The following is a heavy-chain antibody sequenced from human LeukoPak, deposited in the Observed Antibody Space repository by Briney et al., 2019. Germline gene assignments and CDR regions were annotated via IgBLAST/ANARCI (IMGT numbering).Heavy chain of an antibody. CDR3: ARGCTYYDILTGYYWSWFDP. Sequence: PSETLSLTCAVYGGSFSGYSWSWIRQPPGKGLEWIGEINHSGSTNYNPSLKSRVTISVDTSKNQFSLKLSSVTAADTAVYYCARGCTYYDILTGYYWSWFDPWGQGTLVTVSS. CDR1: GGSFSGYS. D-gene: IGHD3-9*01. CDR2: INHSGST. J-gene: IGHJ5*02. V-gene: IGHV4-34*01.